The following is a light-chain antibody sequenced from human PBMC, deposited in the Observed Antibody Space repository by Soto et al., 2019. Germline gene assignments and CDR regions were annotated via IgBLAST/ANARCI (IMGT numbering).Light chain of an antibody. Sequence: DIQMTQSPSSLSASVGDRVTITCRASQGISNNLAWYQQKPGKVPKLLIYAASTMKAGVPSRFSGSGSGTDVILIISSLQPEDVATYYCQKYNSAPRTFGQGTKVEIK. V-gene: IGKV1-27*01. CDR3: QKYNSAPRT. J-gene: IGKJ1*01. CDR1: QGISNN. CDR2: AAS.